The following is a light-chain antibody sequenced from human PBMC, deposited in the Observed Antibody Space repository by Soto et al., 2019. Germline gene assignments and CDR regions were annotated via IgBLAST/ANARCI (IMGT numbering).Light chain of an antibody. CDR2: GNS. V-gene: IGLV1-40*01. CDR3: PSYDSSLRGSV. CDR1: SSNIGAGYD. J-gene: IGLJ3*02. Sequence: QSVLTQPPSVSGAPGQRVTISCTGSSSNIGAGYDVHWYQQLPGTAPKLLIDGNSNRPSGVPDRFSGSKSGTSASLAITGIQAEDESDYYCPSYDSSLRGSVFGGVPTLTVL.